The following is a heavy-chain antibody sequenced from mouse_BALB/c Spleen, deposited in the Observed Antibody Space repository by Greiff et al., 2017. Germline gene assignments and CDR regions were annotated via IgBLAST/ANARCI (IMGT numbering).Heavy chain of an antibody. V-gene: IGHV5-6-5*01. D-gene: IGHD1-1*01. J-gene: IGHJ3*01. CDR2: ISSGGST. CDR3: AREGVYYYGSRFAY. CDR1: GFTFSSYA. Sequence: EVKLEESGGGLVKPGGSLKLSCAASGFTFSSYAMSWVRQTPEKRLEWVASISSGGSTYYPDSVKGRFTISRDNARNILYLQMSSLRSEDTAMYYCAREGVYYYGSRFAYWGQGTLVTVSA.